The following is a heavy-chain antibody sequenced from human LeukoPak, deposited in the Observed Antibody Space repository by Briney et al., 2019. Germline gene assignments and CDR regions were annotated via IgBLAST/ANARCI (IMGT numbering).Heavy chain of an antibody. D-gene: IGHD5-24*01. J-gene: IGHJ6*03. CDR3: ARGDGILYYYYYMDV. CDR1: GGSISSGSYC. Sequence: SETLSLTCTVSGGSISSGSYCWSWVRQPAGRGLEWVGRIYSSGSTNYNPSLKSRVTISVDTSKNQFSLKLSSVTAADTAVYYCARGDGILYYYYYMDVWGKGTTVTVSS. CDR2: IYSSGST. V-gene: IGHV4-61*02.